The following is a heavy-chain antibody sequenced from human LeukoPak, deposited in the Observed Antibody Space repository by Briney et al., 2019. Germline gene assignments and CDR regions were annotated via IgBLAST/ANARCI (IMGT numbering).Heavy chain of an antibody. CDR2: IYYSGST. V-gene: IGHV4-61*01. CDR3: ARGQLGYFLYYFDY. D-gene: IGHD3-22*01. J-gene: IGHJ4*02. CDR1: GGSVSSGSYY. Sequence: PSETLSLTCTVSGGSVSSGSYYWSWIRQPPGKGLEWIGYIYYSGSTNYNPSLKSRVTISVDTSKNQFSLKLSFVTAADTAVYYCARGQLGYFLYYFDYWGQGTLVTVSS.